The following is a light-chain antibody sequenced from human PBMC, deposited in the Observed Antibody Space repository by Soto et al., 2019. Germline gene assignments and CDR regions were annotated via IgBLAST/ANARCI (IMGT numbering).Light chain of an antibody. Sequence: EIVLTQSPATLSLSPGERATLSCRASQYITIYLAWYQQKPGQAPRLLIYDASNRATGIPARFSGSGSGTDFTLTISSLEPDDFAVYYCQQRADWPITFGQGTLLEIK. CDR1: QYITIY. V-gene: IGKV3-11*01. J-gene: IGKJ5*01. CDR2: DAS. CDR3: QQRADWPIT.